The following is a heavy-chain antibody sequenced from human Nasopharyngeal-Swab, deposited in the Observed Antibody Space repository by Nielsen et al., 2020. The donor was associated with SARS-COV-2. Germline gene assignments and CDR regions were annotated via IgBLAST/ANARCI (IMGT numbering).Heavy chain of an antibody. CDR1: GFTFSNYR. D-gene: IGHD2/OR15-2a*01. J-gene: IGHJ4*02. Sequence: GGSLRLSCAASGFTFSNYRMHWVRQAPGKGLVWVPRINGDGSSLNYADFVKGRFTISTDNAKSTLYLEMNSLRAGDTAVYYCARGRGSSTSMIGYWGQGTLVTVSS. V-gene: IGHV3-74*01. CDR3: ARGRGSSTSMIGY. CDR2: INGDGSSL.